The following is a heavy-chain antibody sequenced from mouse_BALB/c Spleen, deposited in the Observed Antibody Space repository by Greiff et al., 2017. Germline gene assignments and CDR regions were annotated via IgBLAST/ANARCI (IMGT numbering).Heavy chain of an antibody. CDR2: IWSGGST. CDR3: ARTPYGNYPSYYAMDY. Sequence: VKLVESGPGLVQPSQSLSITCTVSGFSLTSYGVHWVRQSPGKGLEWLGVIWSGGSTDYNAAFISRLSISKDNSKSQVFFKMNSLQANDTAIYYCARTPYGNYPSYYAMDYWGQGTSVTVSS. CDR1: GFSLTSYG. D-gene: IGHD2-1*01. V-gene: IGHV2-2*02. J-gene: IGHJ4*01.